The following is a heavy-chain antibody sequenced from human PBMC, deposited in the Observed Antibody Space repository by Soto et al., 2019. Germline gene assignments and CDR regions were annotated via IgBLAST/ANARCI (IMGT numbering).Heavy chain of an antibody. CDR1: GGSISSGGYY. Sequence: QVQLQESGPGLVKPSQTLSLTCTVSGGSISSGGYYWSWIRQHPGKGLEWIGYIYYSGSTYYNPSLKRRVTISVDTSKNQFSLKLSSVTAADTAVYYCARDAVEMASRNNWFDPWGQGTLVTVSS. CDR3: ARDAVEMASRNNWFDP. D-gene: IGHD5-12*01. J-gene: IGHJ5*02. CDR2: IYYSGST. V-gene: IGHV4-31*03.